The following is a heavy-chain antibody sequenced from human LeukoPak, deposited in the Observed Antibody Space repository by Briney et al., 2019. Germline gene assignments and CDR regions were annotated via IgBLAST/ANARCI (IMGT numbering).Heavy chain of an antibody. CDR2: IYSVGST. V-gene: IGHV3-66*01. D-gene: IGHD2-21*01. CDR3: ATLARRVKPVLDY. Sequence: GGSLRLSCAASGFTLSRNYMSWVRQAPGKGPEWVSVIYSVGSTYYADSVNGRFTIFRDNSKNTVYLQMNSLRVEDTAVYYCATLARRVKPVLDYWGPGNLVTVSS. CDR1: GFTLSRNY. J-gene: IGHJ4*02.